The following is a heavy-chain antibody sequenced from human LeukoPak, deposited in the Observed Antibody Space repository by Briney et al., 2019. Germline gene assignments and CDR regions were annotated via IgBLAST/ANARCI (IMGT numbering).Heavy chain of an antibody. D-gene: IGHD5-18*01. CDR3: ARGKEFQDTAMVY. CDR1: GYTFTGYY. V-gene: IGHV1-2*02. CDR2: INPNSGGT. J-gene: IGHJ4*02. Sequence: ASVKVSCKASGYTFTGYYMHWVRQAPGQGLEWMGWINPNSGGTNYAQKFQGRVTMTRDTSISTAYMELSRLRSDDTAVYYCARGKEFQDTAMVYWGQGTLVTVSS.